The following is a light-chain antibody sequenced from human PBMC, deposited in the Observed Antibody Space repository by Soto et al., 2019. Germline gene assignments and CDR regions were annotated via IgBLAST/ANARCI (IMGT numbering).Light chain of an antibody. CDR2: DAS. Sequence: EIVLTQFPATLSLSPGERATLSCRASQSVGSYLSWYQQRPGQAPRLLIYDASNRATGIPARFSGSGSGTDFTLTISSLEPEDSAVYFCQQRNNWPPIFTFGPGTKVDFK. J-gene: IGKJ3*01. CDR1: QSVGSY. V-gene: IGKV3-11*01. CDR3: QQRNNWPPIFT.